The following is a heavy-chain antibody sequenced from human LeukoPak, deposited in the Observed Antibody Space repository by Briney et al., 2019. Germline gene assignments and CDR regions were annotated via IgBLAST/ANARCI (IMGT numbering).Heavy chain of an antibody. D-gene: IGHD4-11*01. Sequence: GGCLRLSCAASGFTFSSYAMSWVRQAPGKGLEWVSAISGSGGSTYYADSVRGRFTISRDNSRNTLYLQMNSLRAEDTAVYYCAKDRWGMTTLTTADYWGQGTLVTVSS. J-gene: IGHJ4*02. CDR2: ISGSGGST. CDR1: GFTFSSYA. V-gene: IGHV3-23*01. CDR3: AKDRWGMTTLTTADY.